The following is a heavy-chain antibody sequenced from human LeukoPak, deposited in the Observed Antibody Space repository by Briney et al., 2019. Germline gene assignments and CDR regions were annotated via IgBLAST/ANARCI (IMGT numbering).Heavy chain of an antibody. CDR3: ARGGHKRYSGYDLHY. CDR1: GYSFTSYW. J-gene: IGHJ4*02. Sequence: GESLKISCKGSGYSFTSYWIGWVRQMPGKGLEWMGIIYPGDSDTRYSPSFQGQVTISADKSIRNAYLQWSSLKASDTAMYYCARGGHKRYSGYDLHYWGQGTLVTVSS. V-gene: IGHV5-51*01. D-gene: IGHD5-12*01. CDR2: IYPGDSDT.